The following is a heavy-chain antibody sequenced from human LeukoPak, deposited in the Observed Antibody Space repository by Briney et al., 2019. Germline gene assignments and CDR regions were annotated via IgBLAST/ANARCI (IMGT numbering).Heavy chain of an antibody. CDR3: ARGLVDYYDSSGYLDY. J-gene: IGHJ4*02. Sequence: KPSETLSLTCAVSGGSFSGYYWSWIRQPPGKGLEWIGEINHSGSTNYNPSLKSRVTISVDTSKNQFSLKLSSVTAADTAVYYCARGLVDYYDSSGYLDYWGQGTLVTVSS. V-gene: IGHV4-34*01. D-gene: IGHD3-22*01. CDR1: GGSFSGYY. CDR2: INHSGST.